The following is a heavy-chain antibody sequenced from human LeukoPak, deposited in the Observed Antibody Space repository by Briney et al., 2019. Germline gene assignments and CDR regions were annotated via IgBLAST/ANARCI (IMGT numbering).Heavy chain of an antibody. CDR2: IYPGDSDT. D-gene: IGHD3-10*01. V-gene: IGHV5-51*01. J-gene: IGHJ4*02. CDR3: ARLGVLLWFGELSHPFDY. CDR1: GYSFTSYW. Sequence: KHGESLKISCKGSGYSFTSYWIGWVRQMPGKGLEWMGIIYPGDSDTRYSPSFQGQVTISADKSISTAYLQWSSLKASDTAMYYCARLGVLLWFGELSHPFDYWGQGTLVTVSS.